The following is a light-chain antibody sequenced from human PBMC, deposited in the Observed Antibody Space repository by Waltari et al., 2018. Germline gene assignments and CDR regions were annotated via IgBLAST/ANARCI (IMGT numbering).Light chain of an antibody. CDR1: QSVGIY. CDR2: GAS. CDR3: QQSSSTLT. Sequence: DIQMTQSPSSLSASIGDRVTITCRASQSVGIYLNWYQQKPGKAPKLLIYGASTLHSGVPSRFSGSGSGTDFTLTITSLQPEDSATYCCQQSSSTLTFGG. J-gene: IGKJ4*01. V-gene: IGKV1-39*01.